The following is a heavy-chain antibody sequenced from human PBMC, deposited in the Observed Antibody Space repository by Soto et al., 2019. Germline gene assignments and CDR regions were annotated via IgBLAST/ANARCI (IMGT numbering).Heavy chain of an antibody. Sequence: EVQLVESGGGLVQPGRSLRLSCVASGFTFDDYAMHWVRQPPGKGLEWVSGITWNSGIIGYADSVKGRFTISRDNAKNSLYLQMNSLRPEDTALYYCAKDQRYSTSYYGYVDLWGRGTLVTVSS. D-gene: IGHD6-13*01. V-gene: IGHV3-9*01. CDR1: GFTFDDYA. J-gene: IGHJ2*01. CDR3: AKDQRYSTSYYGYVDL. CDR2: ITWNSGII.